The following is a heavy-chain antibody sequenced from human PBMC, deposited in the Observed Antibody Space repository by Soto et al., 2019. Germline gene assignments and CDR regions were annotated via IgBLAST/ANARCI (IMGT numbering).Heavy chain of an antibody. CDR2: IYHSGGT. CDR1: GDSISSGYY. D-gene: IGHD6-13*01. V-gene: IGHV4-38-2*02. J-gene: IGHJ1*01. Sequence: PSETLSLTCGVSGDSISSGYYWGWIRQPPGKGLEWIGSIYHSGGTYDNPSLRSRATISVDTSKNQFSLSLNSVTAADTAVYYCARDHSPGLAEHWGQGTLVTVSS. CDR3: ARDHSPGLAEH.